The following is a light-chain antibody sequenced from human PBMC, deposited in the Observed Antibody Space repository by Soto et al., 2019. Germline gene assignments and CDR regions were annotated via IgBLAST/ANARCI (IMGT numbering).Light chain of an antibody. Sequence: EVVLTQSPGTLSLSPGERATLSCRASQSINSIYLSWYQQKPGQAPRLLSYAASSREAGIPDRFSGSGSGADFTLAISRLEPEDFAVYYCEQYDTSPYTFGQGTKLEIK. J-gene: IGKJ2*01. CDR2: AAS. CDR1: QSINSIY. V-gene: IGKV3-20*01. CDR3: EQYDTSPYT.